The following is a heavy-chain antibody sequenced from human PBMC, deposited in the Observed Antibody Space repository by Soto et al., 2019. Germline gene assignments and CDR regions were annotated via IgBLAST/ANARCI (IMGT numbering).Heavy chain of an antibody. CDR1: GGTFSNSA. J-gene: IGHJ4*02. CDR2: ILPIFGTP. D-gene: IGHD5-18*01. CDR3: ATPAEALGTAMLKGLAH. Sequence: SVKVSCKASGGTFSNSAIIWVRQAPGQGLEWMGGILPIFGTPNYAQKFQGRLTISADEFSSTAYMELNILRSEDTAVYYCATPAEALGTAMLKGLAHWGQGRLVTVSS. V-gene: IGHV1-69*13.